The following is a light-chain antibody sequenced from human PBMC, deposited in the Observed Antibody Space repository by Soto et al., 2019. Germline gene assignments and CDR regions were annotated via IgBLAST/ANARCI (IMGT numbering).Light chain of an antibody. CDR3: KQYNSWPYT. Sequence: EIVMTQSPATLSVPPGERATLSCRASQSVSSDLACYQQKPGQAPRRLMYSASTRATDIPARFSGSGSGTEFTLTISRLQSEDFAVYYCKQYNSWPYTFGLGPKLEIK. J-gene: IGKJ2*01. CDR1: QSVSSD. CDR2: SAS. V-gene: IGKV3-15*01.